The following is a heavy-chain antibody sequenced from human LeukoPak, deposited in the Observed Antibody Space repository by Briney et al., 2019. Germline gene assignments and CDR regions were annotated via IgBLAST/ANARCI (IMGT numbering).Heavy chain of an antibody. V-gene: IGHV1-46*01. D-gene: IGHD2-2*01. CDR3: ARDIVVVPAAIGRGWNWFDP. Sequence: ASVKVSCKASGYTFTSYYMHWVRQAPGQGLEWMGVINPSGGSTSYAQKFQGRVTMTRDMSTSTVYMELSSLRSEDTAVYYCARDIVVVPAAIGRGWNWFDPWGQGTLVTVSS. CDR1: GYTFTSYY. J-gene: IGHJ5*02. CDR2: INPSGGST.